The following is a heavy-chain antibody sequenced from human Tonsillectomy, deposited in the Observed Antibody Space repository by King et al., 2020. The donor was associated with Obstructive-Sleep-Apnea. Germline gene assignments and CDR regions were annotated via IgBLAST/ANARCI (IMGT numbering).Heavy chain of an antibody. Sequence: VQLVESGGAVVQPGGSLRLSCAASGFSFSSYGMHWVRQAPGKGLEWVAFIQYDGSDKYYGDSVKGRFTISRDNSKNTLYLQMNSLGAEDTAMFYCVKDFFDSWGQGTLVTVSS. CDR1: GFSFSSYG. J-gene: IGHJ5*01. V-gene: IGHV3-30*02. CDR2: IQYDGSDK. CDR3: VKDFFDS.